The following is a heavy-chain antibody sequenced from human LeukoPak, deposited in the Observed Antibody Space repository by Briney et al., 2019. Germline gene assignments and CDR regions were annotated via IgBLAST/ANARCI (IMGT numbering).Heavy chain of an antibody. D-gene: IGHD6-19*01. CDR1: GASISNSNYY. J-gene: IGHJ4*02. CDR3: ARLNSDWAFDF. V-gene: IGHV4-39*01. CDR2: FYYSGST. Sequence: PSETLSLTCTVSGASISNSNYYWGWIRQPPGGGLKWIESFYYSGSTYYNPSLKSRVTISVDTSKNQFSLKLTSVIAADTAMYYCARLNSDWAFDFWGQGTLVTVSS.